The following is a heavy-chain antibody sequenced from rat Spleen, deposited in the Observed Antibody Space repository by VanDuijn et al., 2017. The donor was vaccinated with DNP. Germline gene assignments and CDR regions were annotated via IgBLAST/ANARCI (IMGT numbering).Heavy chain of an antibody. Sequence: QVQLKESGPGLVKPSQTLSLTCTVSGFSLTSNNVHWVRQPPGKGLEWVGVIWTGGNTDYNSVLKSRLSISRDTSQSQVFLQMNSVQTEDTAMFFCARWEGINGYWGQGTLVTVSS. D-gene: IGHD1-11*01. V-gene: IGHV2-1*01. CDR2: IWTGGNT. CDR3: ARWEGINGY. CDR1: GFSLTSNN. J-gene: IGHJ3*01.